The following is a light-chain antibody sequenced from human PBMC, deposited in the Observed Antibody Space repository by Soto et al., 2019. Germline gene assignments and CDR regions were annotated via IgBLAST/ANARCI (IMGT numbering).Light chain of an antibody. CDR2: VIS. V-gene: IGKV3-20*01. Sequence: EIVLTQSPGTLSLSPGERAVLSCRASQSVSNNYLAWYRQKPGQPPSLLMYVISSRAAGIPDRISGSGSGTDFPLTISRLEPEDCALYYCQQYSKSPCTFGQGTKVEI. J-gene: IGKJ1*01. CDR3: QQYSKSPCT. CDR1: QSVSNNY.